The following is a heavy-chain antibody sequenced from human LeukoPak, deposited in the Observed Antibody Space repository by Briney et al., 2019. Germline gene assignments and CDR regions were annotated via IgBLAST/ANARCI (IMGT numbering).Heavy chain of an antibody. V-gene: IGHV4-39*01. D-gene: IGHD3-9*01. CDR3: ARQSTGYGDY. J-gene: IGHJ4*02. Sequence: SQTLSPTCTVSGGSISSSSYYWGWIRHPPWKGLEWIGSIFYSGNTYYNPSLMSRVTISVDTSKSQFSLKLSSVTAADTAMYYCARQSTGYGDYWGQGTLVTVSS. CDR2: IFYSGNT. CDR1: GGSISSSSYY.